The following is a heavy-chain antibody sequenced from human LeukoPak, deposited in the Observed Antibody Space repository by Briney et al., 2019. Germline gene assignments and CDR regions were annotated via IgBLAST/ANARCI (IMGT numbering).Heavy chain of an antibody. CDR2: ISYDGNNK. CDR1: GFTFSDYG. D-gene: IGHD3-22*01. J-gene: IGHJ4*02. CDR3: AKDIAYYYDSSGPLFDN. Sequence: GRSLRLSCAASGFTFSDYGMHWVRQAPGKGLDWVAVISYDGNNKYYTDSVKGRFTISRDNSKNTLYLQMNSLRAEDTAVYYCAKDIAYYYDSSGPLFDNWGQGTLVTVSS. V-gene: IGHV3-30*18.